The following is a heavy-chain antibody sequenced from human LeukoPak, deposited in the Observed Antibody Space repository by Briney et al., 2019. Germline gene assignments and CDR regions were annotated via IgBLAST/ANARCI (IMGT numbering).Heavy chain of an antibody. CDR1: GFTFSSYA. J-gene: IGHJ4*02. Sequence: GSLHLSCAASGFTFSSYAMHWVRQAPGKGLEYVSAISSNGGSTYYANSVKGGFTISRDNSKNTLYLQMGSLRAEDMAVYYCARDGHHYGLGIDYWGQGTLVTVSS. CDR3: ARDGHHYGLGIDY. CDR2: ISSNGGST. D-gene: IGHD3-10*01. V-gene: IGHV3-64*01.